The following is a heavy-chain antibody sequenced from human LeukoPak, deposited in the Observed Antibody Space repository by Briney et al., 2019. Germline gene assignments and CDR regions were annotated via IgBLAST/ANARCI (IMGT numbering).Heavy chain of an antibody. V-gene: IGHV1-8*03. CDR1: GYSFTSYD. J-gene: IGHJ4*02. CDR2: MNPNSGNT. D-gene: IGHD2-8*01. CDR3: ATSLFCSNGVCYTGGYYSDY. Sequence: ASVKVSCKASGYSFTSYDVTWVRQAPGQGLEWMGWMNPNSGNTAYAQKFQGRVTITGDTSITTAYMELSSLRSEDTAVYYCATSLFCSNGVCYTGGYYSDYWGQGTLVTVSS.